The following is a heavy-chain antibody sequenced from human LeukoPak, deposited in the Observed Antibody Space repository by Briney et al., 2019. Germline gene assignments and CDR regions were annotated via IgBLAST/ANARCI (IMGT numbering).Heavy chain of an antibody. V-gene: IGHV3-30*18. CDR3: AKDYYDSSGYYLFRTYYYYGMDV. CDR1: GFTFSSYG. Sequence: GGSLRLSCAASGFTFSSYGMHWVRQAPGKELEWVAVMSYDGSNKYYADSVKGRFTISRDNSKNTLYLQMNSLRAEDTAVYYCAKDYYDSSGYYLFRTYYYYGMDVWGQGTTVTVSS. J-gene: IGHJ6*02. D-gene: IGHD3-22*01. CDR2: MSYDGSNK.